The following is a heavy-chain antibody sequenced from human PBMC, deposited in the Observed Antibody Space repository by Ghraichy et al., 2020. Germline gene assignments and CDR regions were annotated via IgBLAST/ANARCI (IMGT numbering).Heavy chain of an antibody. Sequence: GGSLRLSCAASGFTFSDYYMSWIRQAPGKGLEWVSYISSSGSTIYYADSVKGRFTISRDNAKNSLYLQMNSLRAEDTAVYYCARRRYDILTGYALFDYWGQGTLVTVSS. CDR2: ISSSGSTI. CDR1: GFTFSDYY. V-gene: IGHV3-11*04. J-gene: IGHJ4*02. D-gene: IGHD3-9*01. CDR3: ARRRYDILTGYALFDY.